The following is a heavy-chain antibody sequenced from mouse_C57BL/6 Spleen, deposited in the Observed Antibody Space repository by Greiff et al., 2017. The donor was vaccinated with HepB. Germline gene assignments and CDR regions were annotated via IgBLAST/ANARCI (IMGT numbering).Heavy chain of an antibody. CDR3: TTTIYYGYDDDY. D-gene: IGHD2-2*01. CDR2: IDPEDGDT. J-gene: IGHJ2*01. V-gene: IGHV14-1*01. Sequence: EVQLQQSGAELVRPGASVKLSCTASGFNIKDYSMHWVKQRPEQGLEWIGRIDPEDGDTEYAPKFQGKATMTADTSSNTAYLQLSSLTSEDTAVHYCTTTIYYGYDDDYWGQGTTLTVSS. CDR1: GFNIKDYS.